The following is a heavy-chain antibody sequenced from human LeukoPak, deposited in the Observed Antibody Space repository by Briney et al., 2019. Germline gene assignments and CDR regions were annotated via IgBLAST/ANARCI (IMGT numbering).Heavy chain of an antibody. D-gene: IGHD2-15*01. V-gene: IGHV4-34*01. CDR3: ARMQGCGGGSRYSNFYYYYYMDV. CDR1: SESFSGYF. J-gene: IGHJ6*03. CDR2: INHSGST. Sequence: SETLSLTCAIYSESFSGYFWSWIRQPPGKGLEWIGEINHSGSTNYNPSLKSRVTISVDTSKNQFSLKLSSVTAADTAVYYCARMQGCGGGSRYSNFYYYYYMDVWGKGTTVTVSS.